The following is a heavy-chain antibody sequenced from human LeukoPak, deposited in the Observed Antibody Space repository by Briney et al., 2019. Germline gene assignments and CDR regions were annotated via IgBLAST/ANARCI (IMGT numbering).Heavy chain of an antibody. D-gene: IGHD4-17*01. Sequence: SETLSLTCTVSGGSISSGSYYWSWIRQPAGKGLEWIGRIYTSGSTNYNPSLKSRVTISVDTSKNQFSLKLSSVTAADTAMYYCARGPYGDYAGGAFDIWGQGTRVTVSS. CDR2: IYTSGST. CDR3: ARGPYGDYAGGAFDI. CDR1: GGSISSGSYY. V-gene: IGHV4-61*02. J-gene: IGHJ3*02.